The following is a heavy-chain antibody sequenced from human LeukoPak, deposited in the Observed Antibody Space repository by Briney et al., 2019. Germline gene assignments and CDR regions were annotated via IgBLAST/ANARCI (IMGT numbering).Heavy chain of an antibody. CDR2: INQSGST. D-gene: IGHD6-13*01. CDR3: ARVISGYSSSWYFNY. CDR1: GFTFSGFA. J-gene: IGHJ4*02. Sequence: GSLRLSCAASGFTFSGFAMSWIRQAPGKGLEWIGEINQSGSTNYNPSLKSRVTISVDTSKNQFSLKLSSVTAADTAVYYCARVISGYSSSWYFNYWGQGTLVTVSS. V-gene: IGHV4-34*01.